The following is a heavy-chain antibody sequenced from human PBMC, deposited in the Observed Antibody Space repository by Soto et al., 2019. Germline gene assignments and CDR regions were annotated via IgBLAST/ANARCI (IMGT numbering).Heavy chain of an antibody. CDR1: GYRFNDYW. V-gene: IGHV5-10-1*01. D-gene: IGHD1-26*01. CDR3: AGSARVGVFDY. Sequence: GESLKISCEGSGYRFNDYWISWVRQMPGKGLEWMGRIDPSDSYTNYSPSFQGHVTISADKSISTAYLQWSSLKASDTAMYYCAGSARVGVFDYWGKGTLVTVSS. CDR2: IDPSDSYT. J-gene: IGHJ4*02.